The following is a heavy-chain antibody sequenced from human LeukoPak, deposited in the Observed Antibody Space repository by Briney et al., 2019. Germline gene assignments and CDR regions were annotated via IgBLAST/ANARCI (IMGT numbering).Heavy chain of an antibody. CDR3: ARTGYHYGSGSHLAFDI. J-gene: IGHJ3*02. Sequence: NPGESLEISCQASGYSFTTYWIGWVRQTPGKGLEWMGIIYPSDSDTRYSPSFQGQVAISSDRSITTVYLQWSNLRASDTAMYYCARTGYHYGSGSHLAFDIWGQGTMVTVSS. D-gene: IGHD3-10*01. CDR2: IYPSDSDT. CDR1: GYSFTTYW. V-gene: IGHV5-51*01.